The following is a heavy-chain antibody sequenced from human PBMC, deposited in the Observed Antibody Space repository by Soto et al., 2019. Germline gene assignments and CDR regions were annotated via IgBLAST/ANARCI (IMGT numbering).Heavy chain of an antibody. CDR1: GFTFSSYS. Sequence: PWGSLRLSCAASGFTFSSYSMNWVRQAPGKGLEWVSSISSSSSYIHYADSVKGRFTISRDNAKNSLYLQMNSLRAEDTAVYYCARTGGYYYYYMDVWGKGTTVTVSS. CDR3: ARTGGYYYYYMDV. CDR2: ISSSSSYI. D-gene: IGHD3-10*01. J-gene: IGHJ6*03. V-gene: IGHV3-21*01.